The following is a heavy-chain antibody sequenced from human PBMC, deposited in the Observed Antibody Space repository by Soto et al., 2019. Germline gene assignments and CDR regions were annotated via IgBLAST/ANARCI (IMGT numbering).Heavy chain of an antibody. J-gene: IGHJ6*02. CDR1: GGSISSYY. V-gene: IGHV4-59*01. D-gene: IGHD3-9*01. Sequence: PSETLSLTCTVSGGSISSYYWSWIRQPPGKGLEWIGYIYYSGSTNYNPSLKSRVTISVDTSKNQFSLKLSSVTAADTAVYYCARDRLDYDILTGYRYGMDVWGQGTTVTVSS. CDR3: ARDRLDYDILTGYRYGMDV. CDR2: IYYSGST.